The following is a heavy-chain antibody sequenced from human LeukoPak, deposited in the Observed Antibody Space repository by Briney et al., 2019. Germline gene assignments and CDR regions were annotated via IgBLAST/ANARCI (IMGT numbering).Heavy chain of an antibody. J-gene: IGHJ4*02. CDR1: GGSINSSSYY. V-gene: IGHV4-39*07. CDR2: IYYSGST. CDR3: ARDPITMVRGVLDY. D-gene: IGHD3-10*01. Sequence: SETLSLTCTVSGGSINSSSYYWGWIRQPPGKGLEWIGSIYYSGSTYYNPSLKSRVTISVDTSKNQFSLKLSSVTAADTAVYYCARDPITMVRGVLDYWGQGILVTVSS.